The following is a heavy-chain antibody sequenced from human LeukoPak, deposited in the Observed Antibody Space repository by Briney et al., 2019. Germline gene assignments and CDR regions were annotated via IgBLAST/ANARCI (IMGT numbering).Heavy chain of an antibody. CDR3: ARHSYYYDSSGYYHGDAFDI. CDR2: IYPGDSDT. V-gene: IGHV5-51*01. Sequence: GESLQISCKGSGYSFTSYWIGWVRQLPGKGLEWMGIIYPGDSDTRYSPSFQGQVTISADKSISTAYLQWSSLKASDTAMYYCARHSYYYDSSGYYHGDAFDIWGQGTMVTVSS. D-gene: IGHD3-22*01. CDR1: GYSFTSYW. J-gene: IGHJ3*02.